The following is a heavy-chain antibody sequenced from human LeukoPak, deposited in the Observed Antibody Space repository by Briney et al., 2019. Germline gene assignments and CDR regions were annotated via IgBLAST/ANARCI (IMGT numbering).Heavy chain of an antibody. D-gene: IGHD1-26*01. J-gene: IGHJ3*02. Sequence: ASVKVSCEASGYTFTSYDINWVRQATGQGLEWMGWMNHNSGNTGYAQKFQGRVTMTRNTSISTAYMELSSLRSEDTAVYYCARASTPAPRIVGASGAFDIWGQGTMVTVSS. CDR3: ARASTPAPRIVGASGAFDI. CDR2: MNHNSGNT. CDR1: GYTFTSYD. V-gene: IGHV1-8*01.